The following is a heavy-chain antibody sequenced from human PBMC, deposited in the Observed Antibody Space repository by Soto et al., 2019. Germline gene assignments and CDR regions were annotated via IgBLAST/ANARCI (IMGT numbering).Heavy chain of an antibody. Sequence: SGPALVNPTQTLTLTCTFSGFSLSTSWLGVGWIRQPPGKALEWLALIFWDDDERYSPSLQSRLAITKDTSKNQVVLTMTNLDNVDKATYYCAHNKGYCNGDHCSYPFDFSGQATLITFS. CDR3: AHNKGYCNGDHCSYPFDF. CDR1: GFSLSTSWLG. J-gene: IGHJ4*02. V-gene: IGHV2-5*02. D-gene: IGHD2-15*01. CDR2: IFWDDDE.